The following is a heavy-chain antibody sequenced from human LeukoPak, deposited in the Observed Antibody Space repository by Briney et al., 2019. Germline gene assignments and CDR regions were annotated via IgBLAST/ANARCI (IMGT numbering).Heavy chain of an antibody. D-gene: IGHD6-19*01. CDR3: ARAATGSGWYY. CDR2: INHSGST. Sequence: SETLSLTCAVYGGXFSGYYWSWIRQPPGKGLEWIGEINHSGSTNYNPSLKSRITISVDTSKNQFSLKLSSVTAADTAVYYCARAATGSGWYYWGQGTLVTVSS. J-gene: IGHJ4*02. CDR1: GGXFSGYY. V-gene: IGHV4-34*01.